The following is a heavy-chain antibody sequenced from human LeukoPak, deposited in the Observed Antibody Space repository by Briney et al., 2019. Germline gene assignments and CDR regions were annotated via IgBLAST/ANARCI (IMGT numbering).Heavy chain of an antibody. CDR2: IYYSGST. V-gene: IGHV4-39*07. CDR1: GGSISSSSYY. J-gene: IGHJ5*02. Sequence: PSETLSLTCTVSGGSISSSSYYWGWIRQPPGKGLEWIGSIYYSGSTYYNPSLKSRVTISVDTSKNQFSLKLSSVTAADTAVYYCARSHPWRYYDSSGYYHNWFDPWGQGTLVTVSS. CDR3: ARSHPWRYYDSSGYYHNWFDP. D-gene: IGHD3-22*01.